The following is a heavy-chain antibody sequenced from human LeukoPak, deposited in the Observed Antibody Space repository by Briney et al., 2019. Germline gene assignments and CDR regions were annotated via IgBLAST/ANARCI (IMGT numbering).Heavy chain of an antibody. CDR2: ISYDGSNK. V-gene: IGHV3-30*18. D-gene: IGHD6-13*01. CDR3: AKDRPPGVRAHIAAAGTYFDY. CDR1: GITLSNYG. Sequence: GGSLRLSCVVSGITLSNYGMSWVRQAPGKGLEWVAVISYDGSNKYYADSVKGRFTISRDNSKNTLYLQMNSLRAEDTAVYYCAKDRPPGVRAHIAAAGTYFDYWGQGTLVTVSS. J-gene: IGHJ4*02.